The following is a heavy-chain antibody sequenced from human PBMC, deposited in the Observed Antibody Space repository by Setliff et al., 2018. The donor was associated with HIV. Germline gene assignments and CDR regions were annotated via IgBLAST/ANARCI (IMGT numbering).Heavy chain of an antibody. D-gene: IGHD3-10*01. J-gene: IGHJ4*02. CDR2: ISPSGST. V-gene: IGHV4-34*01. CDR1: NGSFSGYY. CDR3: ALLAVRFTEGTISPL. Sequence: SSETLSLTWAVYNGSFSGYYWSWISQPPGKGLEWIGEISPSGSTTYHPSLRSRVPMSVDTSKNQFSLKLNTVTAAATAMYYCALLAVRFTEGTISPLWGQGSLVTVSS.